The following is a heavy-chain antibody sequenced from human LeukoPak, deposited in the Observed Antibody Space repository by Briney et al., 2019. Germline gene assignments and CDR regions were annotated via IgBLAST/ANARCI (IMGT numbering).Heavy chain of an antibody. CDR2: IYPGDSDT. D-gene: IGHD2-15*01. J-gene: IGHJ4*02. Sequence: GESLKISRKGSGYSFTSYWIGWVRQMPGKGLEWMGIIYPGDSDTRYSPSFQGQVTISADKSISTAYLQWSSLKASDTAMYYCARQTTSRSGPLDYWGQGTLVTVSS. CDR3: ARQTTSRSGPLDY. V-gene: IGHV5-51*01. CDR1: GYSFTSYW.